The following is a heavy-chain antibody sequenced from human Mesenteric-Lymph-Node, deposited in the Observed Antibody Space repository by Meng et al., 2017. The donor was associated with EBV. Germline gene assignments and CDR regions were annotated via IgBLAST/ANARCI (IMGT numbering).Heavy chain of an antibody. Sequence: GQLQESGPGLVKPSQTLSLTCVVSGASISRTNYYWSWVRQPPGKGLEWIAFIHYSGDTYYNPSLKSRLTISVDTSKDQFSLRLRSVTAADTAVYYCARRSGSYYGYFDYWGQGTLVTVSS. CDR1: GASISRTNYY. CDR3: ARRSGSYYGYFDY. V-gene: IGHV4-30-4*01. D-gene: IGHD1-26*01. J-gene: IGHJ4*02. CDR2: IHYSGDT.